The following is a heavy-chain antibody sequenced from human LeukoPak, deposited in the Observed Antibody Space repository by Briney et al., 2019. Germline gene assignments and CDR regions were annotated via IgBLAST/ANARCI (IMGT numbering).Heavy chain of an antibody. D-gene: IGHD1-7*01. CDR3: ARLNIRYYCSYVRIDSGY. J-gene: IGHJ4*02. CDR2: IGAYNGNT. V-gene: IGHV1-18*01. CDR1: GYTFTTYG. Sequence: ASVKVSCKASGYTFTTYGISSVPQAPGPGHKWMGWIGAYNGNTNYAQKLQSSVTMITDATTNTAYVVLRSLRSDDRAVYYCARLNIRYYCSYVRIDSGYWGQGTLVTVSS.